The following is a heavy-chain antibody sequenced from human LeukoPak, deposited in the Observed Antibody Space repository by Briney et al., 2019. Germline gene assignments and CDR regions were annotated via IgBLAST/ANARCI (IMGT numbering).Heavy chain of an antibody. V-gene: IGHV3-7*01. CDR1: GFTFSSYA. Sequence: GGSLRLSCAASGFTFSSYAMQWVRQAPGKGLEWVANIKQDGSEKYYVDSVKGRFTISRDNAKNSLFLQMNSLSAEDAAVYYCARDRPAYYTYNMDVWGQGTTVTVSS. J-gene: IGHJ6*03. D-gene: IGHD3-22*01. CDR3: ARDRPAYYTYNMDV. CDR2: IKQDGSEK.